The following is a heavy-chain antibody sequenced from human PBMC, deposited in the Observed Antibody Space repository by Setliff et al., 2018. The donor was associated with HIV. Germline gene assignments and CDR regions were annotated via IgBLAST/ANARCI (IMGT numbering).Heavy chain of an antibody. Sequence: PSETLSLTCTVSGGSISSGSFYWSWIRQPAGKGLEWIGHIYTSGSTDYNPSLKSRVTISEDTSKSQVYLSLTSVTAADTAVYYCARGGSYRFWSGYRYYYYYMDLWGKGTTVTVSS. J-gene: IGHJ6*03. CDR2: IYTSGST. CDR1: GGSISSGSFY. V-gene: IGHV4-61*09. D-gene: IGHD3-3*01. CDR3: ARGGSYRFWSGYRYYYYYMDL.